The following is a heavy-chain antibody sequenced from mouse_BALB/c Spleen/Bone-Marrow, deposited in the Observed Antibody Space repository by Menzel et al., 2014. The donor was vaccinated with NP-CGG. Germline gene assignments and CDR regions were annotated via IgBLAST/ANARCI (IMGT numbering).Heavy chain of an antibody. Sequence: AQLKESGPGLVQPSQSLSITCTVSGFSLTSYGVHWVRPSPGKGLEWLGVIWSGGSTDYNEAFISRLSISKDNSKSQVFFRMNSLQTNDTAVYYCARRLRYYTIDYWGQRT. V-gene: IGHV2-2*02. CDR3: ARRLRYYTIDY. CDR2: IWSGGST. CDR1: GFSLTSYG. J-gene: IGHJ4*01. D-gene: IGHD2-2*01.